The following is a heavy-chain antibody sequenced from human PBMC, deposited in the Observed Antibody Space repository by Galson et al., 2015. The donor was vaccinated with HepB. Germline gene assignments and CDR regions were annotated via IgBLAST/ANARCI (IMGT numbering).Heavy chain of an antibody. V-gene: IGHV1-8*01. D-gene: IGHD6-19*01. Sequence: SVKVSCKASGYTFTSYDINWVRQATGQGLEWMGWMNPNSGNTGYAQKFQGRVTMTRNTSISTAYMELSSLRSEDTAVYYCARDRTAQWLVSGNAFDIWGQGTMVTVSS. J-gene: IGHJ3*02. CDR1: GYTFTSYD. CDR2: MNPNSGNT. CDR3: ARDRTAQWLVSGNAFDI.